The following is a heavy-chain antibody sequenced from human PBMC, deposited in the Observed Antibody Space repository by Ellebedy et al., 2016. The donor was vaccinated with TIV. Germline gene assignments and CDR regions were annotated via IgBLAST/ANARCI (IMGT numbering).Heavy chain of an antibody. CDR1: GFTFSNYN. D-gene: IGHD6-13*01. CDR3: VKADISSWYGVSKD. V-gene: IGHV3-74*01. J-gene: IGHJ4*02. Sequence: PGGSLRLSCVASGFTFSNYNMNWVRQSPGKGLVWLSRINRDGSSANYADSVKGRFTISRDNSKNMLYLQMSSLRPEDTAVYYCVKADISSWYGVSKDWGQGTLVTVSS. CDR2: INRDGSSA.